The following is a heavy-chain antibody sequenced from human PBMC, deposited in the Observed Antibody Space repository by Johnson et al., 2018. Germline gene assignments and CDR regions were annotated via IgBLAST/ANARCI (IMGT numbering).Heavy chain of an antibody. J-gene: IGHJ3*02. CDR3: GKDTHHPINRLLPNDAFDI. Sequence: QVQLVQSGGGLVKXGGSLRLSCAASGFTFSDYYMSWIRQAPGMGLEWISYISNSGTITYYADSVKGRFTISRDNSKNTLDLQMNSLRPEDTTVYFCGKDTHHPINRLLPNDAFDIWGPGTMVTVSS. CDR1: GFTFSDYY. D-gene: IGHD2-21*02. V-gene: IGHV3-11*04. CDR2: ISNSGTIT.